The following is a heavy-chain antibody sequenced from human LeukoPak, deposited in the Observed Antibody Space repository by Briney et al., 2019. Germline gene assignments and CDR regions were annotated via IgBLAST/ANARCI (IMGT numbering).Heavy chain of an antibody. CDR3: AGDDSSGYFFDF. Sequence: PGGSLRLSCGASGFTFNSYNMNWVRQAPGKGLEWVSYISSSSSIIYYTDSVKGRFTISRDNAKNSLHLQMNSLRAEDTAMYFCAGDDSSGYFFDFWGQGTLVTVSS. V-gene: IGHV3-48*01. CDR1: GFTFNSYN. CDR2: ISSSSSII. D-gene: IGHD3-22*01. J-gene: IGHJ4*02.